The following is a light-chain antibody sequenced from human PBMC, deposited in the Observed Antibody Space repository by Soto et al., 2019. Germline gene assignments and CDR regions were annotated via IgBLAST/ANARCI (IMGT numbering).Light chain of an antibody. V-gene: IGKV3D-15*01. J-gene: IGKJ4*01. CDR1: ENVGTN. Sequence: IVMTQSPATLSVSPGDEVTLSCRASENVGTNLAWYQQKPGQAPRLLIYGSSTRATGIPATFSGSGSGTEFTLTISSLQSEESAIYYCQQYNNWVLSFGGGTKVEIK. CDR2: GSS. CDR3: QQYNNWVLS.